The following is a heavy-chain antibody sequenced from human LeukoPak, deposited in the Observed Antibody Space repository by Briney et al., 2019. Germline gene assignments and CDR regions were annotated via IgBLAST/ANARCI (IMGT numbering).Heavy chain of an antibody. CDR2: MSGSAGTT. Sequence: KGXXXXSTMSGSAGTTYYPHSVKGPFPTSRDNSKNTLYLQMTSLRAEDTAVYYCAKDQFSGYGSIDYWGQGTLVTVSS. V-gene: IGHV3-23*01. J-gene: IGHJ4*02. D-gene: IGHD5-12*01. CDR3: AKDQFSGYGSIDY.